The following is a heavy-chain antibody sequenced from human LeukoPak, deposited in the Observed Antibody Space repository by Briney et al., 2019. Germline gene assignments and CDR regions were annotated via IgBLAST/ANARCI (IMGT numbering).Heavy chain of an antibody. V-gene: IGHV3-30*18. CDR1: GFTFSSYG. Sequence: PGGSLRLSCAASGFTFSSYGMHWVRQAPGKGLEWVAVISYDGSNKYYADSVKGRFTISRDNSKNTLYLQMNSLRAEDTAVYYCAKDRHDSSGFDYWGQGTLVTVSS. CDR3: AKDRHDSSGFDY. D-gene: IGHD3-22*01. J-gene: IGHJ4*02. CDR2: ISYDGSNK.